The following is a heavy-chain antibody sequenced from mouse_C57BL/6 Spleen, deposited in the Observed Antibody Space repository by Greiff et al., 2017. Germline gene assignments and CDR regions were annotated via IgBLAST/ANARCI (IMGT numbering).Heavy chain of an antibody. J-gene: IGHJ4*01. V-gene: IGHV1-61*01. Sequence: VQLKQPGAELVRPGSSVKLSCKASGYTFTSYWMDWVKQRPGQGLEWIGNIYPSDSETHYNQKFKDKATLTVDKSSSTAYMQLSSLTSEDSAVYYCARSKGDYDENAMDYWGQGTSVTVSS. CDR1: GYTFTSYW. CDR2: IYPSDSET. D-gene: IGHD2-4*01. CDR3: ARSKGDYDENAMDY.